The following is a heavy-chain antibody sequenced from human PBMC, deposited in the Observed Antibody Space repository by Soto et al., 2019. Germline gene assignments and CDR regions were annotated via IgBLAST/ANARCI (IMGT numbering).Heavy chain of an antibody. V-gene: IGHV3-15*01. Sequence: GGSLRLSCAASGFTFSNAWMSWVRQAPGKGLEWVGRIKSKTDGGTTDYAAPVKGRFTISRDDSKNTLYLQMNSLKTEDTAVYYCTTAPKDAFWSGTVYWGQGTLVTVSS. CDR3: TTAPKDAFWSGTVY. CDR2: IKSKTDGGTT. CDR1: GFTFSNAW. J-gene: IGHJ4*02. D-gene: IGHD3-3*01.